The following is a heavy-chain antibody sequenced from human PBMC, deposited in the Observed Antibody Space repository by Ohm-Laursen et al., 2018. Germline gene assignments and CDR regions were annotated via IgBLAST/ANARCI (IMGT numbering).Heavy chain of an antibody. CDR1: GFTFSSYA. D-gene: IGHD3-3*01. J-gene: IGHJ4*02. Sequence: SLRLSCAASGFTFSSYAMNWVRQAPGKGLDWVSYISSSGSTIYYADSVKGRFTISRDNAKNSLYLQMNSLKAEDTAVYYCAKEWALDYWGQGALVTVSS. CDR2: ISSSGSTI. CDR3: AKEWALDY. V-gene: IGHV3-48*04.